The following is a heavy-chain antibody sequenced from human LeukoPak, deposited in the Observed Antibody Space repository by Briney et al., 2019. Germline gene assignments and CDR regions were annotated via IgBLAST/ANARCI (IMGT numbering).Heavy chain of an antibody. Sequence: GESLKISCKGSGYSFTSYWIGWVRQMPGKGLEWMGIIYPGDSDTRYSPSFQGQVTISADESISTAYLQWSSLKASDTAMYYCARHGTDYYGSGSYDAFDIWGQGTMVTVSS. CDR1: GYSFTSYW. CDR3: ARHGTDYYGSGSYDAFDI. V-gene: IGHV5-51*01. CDR2: IYPGDSDT. J-gene: IGHJ3*02. D-gene: IGHD3-10*01.